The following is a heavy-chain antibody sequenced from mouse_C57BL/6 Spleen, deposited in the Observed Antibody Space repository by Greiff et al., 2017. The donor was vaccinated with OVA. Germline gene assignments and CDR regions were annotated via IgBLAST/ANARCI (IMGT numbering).Heavy chain of an antibody. J-gene: IGHJ2*01. Sequence: EVKVVESGPGMVKPSQSLSLTCTVTGYSITSGYDWHWIRHFPGNKLEWMGYISYSGSTNYNPSLKSRISITHDTSKNHFFLKLNSVTTEDTATYYCARTAQATYFDYWGQGTTLTVSS. D-gene: IGHD3-2*02. V-gene: IGHV3-1*01. CDR1: GYSITSGYD. CDR3: ARTAQATYFDY. CDR2: ISYSGST.